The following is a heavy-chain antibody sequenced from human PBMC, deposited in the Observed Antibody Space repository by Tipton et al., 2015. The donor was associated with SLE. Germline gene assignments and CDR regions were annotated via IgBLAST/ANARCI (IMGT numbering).Heavy chain of an antibody. CDR1: GFTFSSYG. V-gene: IGHV3-33*06. CDR3: AKDVGYSRSWYIDLDY. Sequence: SLRLSCAASGFTFSSYGMHWVRQAPGKGLDWVAVIWYDGSNKYYADSVKGRFTISRDNSKNTLTLHMTSLRVDDTAVYYCAKDVGYSRSWYIDLDYWGQGALVTVSS. D-gene: IGHD6-13*01. J-gene: IGHJ4*02. CDR2: IWYDGSNK.